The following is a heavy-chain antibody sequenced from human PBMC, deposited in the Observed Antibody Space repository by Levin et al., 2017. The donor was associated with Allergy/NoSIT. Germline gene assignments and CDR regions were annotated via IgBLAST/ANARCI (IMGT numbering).Heavy chain of an antibody. V-gene: IGHV3-30*18. Sequence: LSLTCAASGFTFSSYGMHWVRQAPGKGLEWVAVISYDGSNKYYADSVKGRFTISRDNSKNTLYLQMNSLRAEDTAVYYCAKSSRRFWSGYPTPYYYYGMDVWGQGTTVTVSS. J-gene: IGHJ6*02. CDR1: GFTFSSYG. CDR3: AKSSRRFWSGYPTPYYYYGMDV. D-gene: IGHD3-3*01. CDR2: ISYDGSNK.